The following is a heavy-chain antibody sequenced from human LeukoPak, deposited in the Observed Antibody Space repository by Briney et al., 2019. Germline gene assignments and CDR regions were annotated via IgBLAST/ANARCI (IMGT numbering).Heavy chain of an antibody. Sequence: ASVKVSCKASGGTFSSYAISWVRQAPGQGLEWMGRIIPILGIANYPQKFQGRVTITADKSTSTAYMGLSSLRSEDTAVYYCAREGPYYDSSGYYLVYWGQGTLVTVSS. D-gene: IGHD3-22*01. V-gene: IGHV1-69*04. CDR3: AREGPYYDSSGYYLVY. J-gene: IGHJ4*02. CDR1: GGTFSSYA. CDR2: IIPILGIA.